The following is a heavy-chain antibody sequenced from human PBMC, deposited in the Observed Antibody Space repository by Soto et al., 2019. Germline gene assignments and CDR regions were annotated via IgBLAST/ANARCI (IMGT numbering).Heavy chain of an antibody. CDR2: VYPDDSST. Sequence: GESLTIPCKGSGYTSATSWIAWVRQKPGKGLEWLGIVYPDDSSTRYSPSFEGQVTISADKFITTAYLQWSGLKASDTAIYFCARHRGHTSGYYGTLDYWGQGTLVTVS. J-gene: IGHJ4*02. CDR3: ARHRGHTSGYYGTLDY. CDR1: GYTSATSW. V-gene: IGHV5-51*01. D-gene: IGHD3-22*01.